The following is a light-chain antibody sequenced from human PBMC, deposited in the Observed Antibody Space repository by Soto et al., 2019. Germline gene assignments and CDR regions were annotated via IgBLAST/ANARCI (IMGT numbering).Light chain of an antibody. V-gene: IGKV4-1*01. CDR2: WAS. Sequence: DIVMTQSPDSLGVSLGESATINCKSSRSLFFDSNNRNYLAWYQHKPGQPPKLLIYWASTREFGVPDRFSGSGSCTNFTLIISRLEPEDFAVYYCQQYGNTPWTFGQGTKVEIK. J-gene: IGKJ1*01. CDR3: QQYGNTPWT. CDR1: RSLFFDSNNRNY.